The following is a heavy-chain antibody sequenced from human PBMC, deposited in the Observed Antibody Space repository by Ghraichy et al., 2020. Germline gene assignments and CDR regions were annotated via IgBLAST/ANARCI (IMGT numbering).Heavy chain of an antibody. CDR2: IIPIFGTA. D-gene: IGHD2-15*01. V-gene: IGHV1-69*06. Sequence: SVKVSCKASGGTFSSYAISWVRQAPGQGLEWMGGIIPIFGTANYAQKFQGRVTITADKSTSTAYMELSSLRSEDTAVYYCARRRTGSAYAFDIWGQGTMVTVSS. J-gene: IGHJ3*02. CDR3: ARRRTGSAYAFDI. CDR1: GGTFSSYA.